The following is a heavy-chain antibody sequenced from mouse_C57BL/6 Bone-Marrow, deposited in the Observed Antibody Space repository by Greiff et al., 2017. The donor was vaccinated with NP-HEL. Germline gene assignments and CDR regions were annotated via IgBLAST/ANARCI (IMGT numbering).Heavy chain of an antibody. CDR1: GYTFTSYW. CDR2: IDPSDSYT. Sequence: QVQLQQPGAELVMPGASVKLSCKASGYTFTSYWMHWVKQRPGQGLEWIGEIDPSDSYTNYNQKFKGKSTLTVDKSTSTAYMQLSRLTSEDSAVYYCARDLLYAMDYWGQGTSVTVSS. CDR3: ARDLLYAMDY. J-gene: IGHJ4*01. D-gene: IGHD2-10*01. V-gene: IGHV1-69*01.